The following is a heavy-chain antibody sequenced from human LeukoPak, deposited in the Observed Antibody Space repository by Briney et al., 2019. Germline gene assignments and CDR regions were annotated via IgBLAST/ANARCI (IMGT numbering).Heavy chain of an antibody. CDR3: ATSARTYIGSSLDY. J-gene: IGHJ4*02. V-gene: IGHV3-74*01. CDR1: GFTFSTYW. D-gene: IGHD2-15*01. Sequence: PGGSLRLSCAASGFTFSTYWMHWVRQDPGKGLVWVSRISSDASITFYANPVKGRFTISRDNAKNTLYLQMNSLRAEDTALYYCATSARTYIGSSLDYWGQGTLVTVSS. CDR2: ISSDASIT.